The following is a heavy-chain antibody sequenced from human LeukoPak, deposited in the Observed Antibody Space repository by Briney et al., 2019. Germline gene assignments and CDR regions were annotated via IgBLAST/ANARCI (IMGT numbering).Heavy chain of an antibody. J-gene: IGHJ4*02. CDR3: ASSGWGSSYFDY. Sequence: PGGSLRLSCAASGFSFENYNMNWVRQAPGKGLEWVAYINVITGYIYYADSLKGRFTISRDNAKNSLYLQMNSLRAEDTAVYYCASSGWGSSYFDYWGQGTLVTVSS. D-gene: IGHD7-27*01. V-gene: IGHV3-21*01. CDR1: GFSFENYN. CDR2: INVITGYI.